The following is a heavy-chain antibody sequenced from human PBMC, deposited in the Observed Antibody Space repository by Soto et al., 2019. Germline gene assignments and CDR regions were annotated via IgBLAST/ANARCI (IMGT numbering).Heavy chain of an antibody. CDR3: AKDPYGGRGYYYYAMDV. J-gene: IGHJ6*02. V-gene: IGHV3-23*01. CDR2: ISGSGDSK. CDR1: GFTFSSYA. D-gene: IGHD2-15*01. Sequence: EVQLLESGGGLVQPGGSLRLSCAASGFTFSSYAMSWVRQAPGKGLEWVSVISGSGDSKYYADSVKGRFAISRDNSKNTLYLQLGRLRAGDTAVYYCAKDPYGGRGYYYYAMDVWGQGTTVTVSS.